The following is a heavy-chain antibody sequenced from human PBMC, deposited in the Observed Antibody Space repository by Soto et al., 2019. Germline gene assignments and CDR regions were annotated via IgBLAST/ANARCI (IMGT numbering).Heavy chain of an antibody. J-gene: IGHJ4*02. D-gene: IGHD3-22*01. CDR3: ARLYYDSSCYYYLDY. V-gene: IGHV5-51*01. CDR1: AYSFTSYW. Sequence: GDSLKISCKGSAYSFTSYWSGSVRQMPGKALEWMGIIYPGDSDTRYIPSFQVQVTISADKSICTAYLQWSSLKASDTAIYYWARLYYDSSCYYYLDYWGQGTLVAVSS. CDR2: IYPGDSDT.